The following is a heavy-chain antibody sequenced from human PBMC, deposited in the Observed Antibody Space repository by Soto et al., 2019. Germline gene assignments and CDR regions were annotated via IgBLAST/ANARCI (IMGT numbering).Heavy chain of an antibody. Sequence: QVQLVQSGAEVKKPGSSVKVSCKASGVTFSSYAISWVRQAPGQGLEWMGGIIPIFGTANYAQKFQGRVTITADESTSTAYMGLSSLRSEDTAVYYCARDGRGYSYGNFDYWGQGTLVTVSS. CDR2: IIPIFGTA. V-gene: IGHV1-69*01. J-gene: IGHJ4*02. D-gene: IGHD5-18*01. CDR1: GVTFSSYA. CDR3: ARDGRGYSYGNFDY.